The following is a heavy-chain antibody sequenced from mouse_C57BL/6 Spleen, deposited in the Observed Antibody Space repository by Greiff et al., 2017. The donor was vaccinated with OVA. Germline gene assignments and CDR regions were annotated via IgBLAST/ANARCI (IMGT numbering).Heavy chain of an antibody. Sequence: EVHLVESGGGLVKPGGSLKLSCAASGFTFSSYAMSWVRQTPEKRLEWVATISDGGSYTYYPDNVKGRFTISRDNAKNNLYLQMSHLKSEDTAMYYCARVGYYYAMDYWGQGTSVTVSS. CDR3: ARVGYYYAMDY. CDR1: GFTFSSYA. J-gene: IGHJ4*01. CDR2: ISDGGSYT. V-gene: IGHV5-4*01.